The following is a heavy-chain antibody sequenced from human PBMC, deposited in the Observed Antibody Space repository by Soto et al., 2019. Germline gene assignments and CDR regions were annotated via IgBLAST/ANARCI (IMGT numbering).Heavy chain of an antibody. V-gene: IGHV3-48*03. CDR3: ARDDPLDIVVVPAAMDYYGMDV. Sequence: GGSLRLSCAASGFTFSSYEMNWVRQAPGTGLEWVSYISSSGSTIYYADSVKGRFTISRDNAKNSLYLQMNSLRAEDTAVYYCARDDPLDIVVVPAAMDYYGMDVWGQGTTVTVSS. CDR1: GFTFSSYE. CDR2: ISSSGSTI. J-gene: IGHJ6*02. D-gene: IGHD2-2*01.